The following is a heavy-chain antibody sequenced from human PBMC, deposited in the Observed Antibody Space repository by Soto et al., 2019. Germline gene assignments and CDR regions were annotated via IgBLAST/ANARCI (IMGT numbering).Heavy chain of an antibody. CDR2: IYYSGST. CDR3: ARLPTGYSRVFDY. CDR1: GGSISSGGYY. D-gene: IGHD6-13*01. V-gene: IGHV4-31*03. J-gene: IGHJ4*02. Sequence: PSETLSLTCTVSGGSISSGGYYWSWIRQHPGKGLEWIGYIYYSGSTYYNPSLKSRVTISVDTSKNQFSLKLSSVTAADTAVYYRARLPTGYSRVFDYWGQGTLVTVSS.